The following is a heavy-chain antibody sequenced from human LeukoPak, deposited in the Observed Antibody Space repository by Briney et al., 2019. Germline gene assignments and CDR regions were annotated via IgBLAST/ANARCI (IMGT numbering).Heavy chain of an antibody. J-gene: IGHJ4*02. CDR1: GGSISSYY. Sequence: SETLSLTCTVSGGSISSYYWSWIRQPPGKGLEWIGYIYYSGSTNYNPSLESRVTISVDTSKNQFSLKLSSVTAADTAVYYCASAYCSSTSCPIDYWGQGTLVTVSS. D-gene: IGHD2-2*01. V-gene: IGHV4-59*01. CDR2: IYYSGST. CDR3: ASAYCSSTSCPIDY.